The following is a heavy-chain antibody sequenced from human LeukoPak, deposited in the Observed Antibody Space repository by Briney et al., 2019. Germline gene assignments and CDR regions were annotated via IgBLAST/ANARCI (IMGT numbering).Heavy chain of an antibody. V-gene: IGHV4-59*08. D-gene: IGHD6-19*01. CDR1: GGSISSYY. J-gene: IGHJ4*02. Sequence: SETLSLTCTVFGGSISSYYWSWIRQPPGKGLEWIGYIYYGGSTNYNPSLKSRVTTSVDTSKNQFSLKLSSVTAADTAVYYCGSGWYYWGQGTLVTVSS. CDR3: GSGWYY. CDR2: IYYGGST.